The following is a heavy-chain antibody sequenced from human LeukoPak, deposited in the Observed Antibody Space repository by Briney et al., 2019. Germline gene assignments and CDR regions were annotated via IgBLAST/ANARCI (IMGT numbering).Heavy chain of an antibody. J-gene: IGHJ6*03. Sequence: SQTLSLTCTVSGASINTGGYYWSWIRQDPGGGLEWIGYIFYSGRTYYNPSFQSRVTISEDTSTNQFSLKFSSVTAADTAVYYCARVPAANYYYYYVDVWGRGATVTVSS. V-gene: IGHV4-31*03. CDR2: IFYSGRT. D-gene: IGHD2-2*01. CDR1: GASINTGGYY. CDR3: ARVPAANYYYYYVDV.